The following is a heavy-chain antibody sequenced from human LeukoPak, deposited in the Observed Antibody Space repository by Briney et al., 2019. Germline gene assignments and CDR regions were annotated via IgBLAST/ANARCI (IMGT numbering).Heavy chain of an antibody. CDR2: IIPMLGIS. J-gene: IGHJ6*02. CDR3: AREDPQTTVPEGMDV. Sequence: SVKVSCKASGGTFSNYAISWVRQAPGQGLEWMGRIIPMLGISNYAQKFQGRVTITADKSTSTAYMELSSLRSEDTAVYYCAREDPQTTVPEGMDVWGQGTTVIVSS. D-gene: IGHD4-17*01. V-gene: IGHV1-69*04. CDR1: GGTFSNYA.